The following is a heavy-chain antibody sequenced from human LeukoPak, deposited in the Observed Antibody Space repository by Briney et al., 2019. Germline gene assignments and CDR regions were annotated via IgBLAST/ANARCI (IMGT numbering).Heavy chain of an antibody. J-gene: IGHJ5*02. V-gene: IGHV4-59*05. CDR3: ARQGSGYSSGWYISGVWFDP. CDR1: GGSISSHY. D-gene: IGHD6-13*01. CDR2: IYFSGST. Sequence: SETLSLTCTVSGGSISSHYWSWIRHPPGKGLEWMWRIYFSGSTYYNPSLKSRVTISVDTSKNHFSLKLSSVTAADTAVYYWARQGSGYSSGWYISGVWFDPWGQGTLVTVSS.